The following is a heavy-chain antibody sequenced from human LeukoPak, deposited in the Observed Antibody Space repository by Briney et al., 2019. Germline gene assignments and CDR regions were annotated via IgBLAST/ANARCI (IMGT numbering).Heavy chain of an antibody. CDR1: GYTFTSYG. D-gene: IGHD2-2*01. Sequence: ASVKVSCKASGYTFTSYGISWVRQAPGQGLELMGWISAYNGNTNYAQKLQGRVTMTTDTSTSTAYMELRSLRSDDTAVYYCARGPRRAYCSSTSCPLQTDYWGQGTLVTVSS. CDR3: ARGPRRAYCSSTSCPLQTDY. CDR2: ISAYNGNT. V-gene: IGHV1-18*04. J-gene: IGHJ4*02.